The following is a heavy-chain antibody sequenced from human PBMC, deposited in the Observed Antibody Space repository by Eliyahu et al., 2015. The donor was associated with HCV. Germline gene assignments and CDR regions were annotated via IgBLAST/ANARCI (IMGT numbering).Heavy chain of an antibody. V-gene: IGHV3-15*07. CDR2: IKSRSDGGTI. CDR3: TTNVLAPKNNFDC. D-gene: IGHD5/OR15-5a*01. CDR1: GXXXXXAW. J-gene: IGHJ4*02. Sequence: EVQLVQSGGGLVKPGGSLRLSCAAXGXXXXXAWXNWVRQDPEKXLEWVARIKSRSDGGTIEYPAPVKGRFTISRDDSNNMLYLQMNSLKTEDTAVYYCTTNVLAPKNNFDCWGQGTLVTVSS.